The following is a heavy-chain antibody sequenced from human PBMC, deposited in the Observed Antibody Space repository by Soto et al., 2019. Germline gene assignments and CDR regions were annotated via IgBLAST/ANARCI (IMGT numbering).Heavy chain of an antibody. J-gene: IGHJ6*03. CDR3: AKVLRAVTMIGYYYMDV. CDR2: ISGSGGST. D-gene: IGHD3-22*01. CDR1: GFTFSSYA. V-gene: IGHV3-23*01. Sequence: PGGSLRLSCAASGFTFSSYAMSWVRQAPGKGLEWVSAISGSGGSTYYADSVKGRFTISRDNSKNTLYLQMNSLRAEDTAVYYCAKVLRAVTMIGYYYMDVWGKGTTVTVSS.